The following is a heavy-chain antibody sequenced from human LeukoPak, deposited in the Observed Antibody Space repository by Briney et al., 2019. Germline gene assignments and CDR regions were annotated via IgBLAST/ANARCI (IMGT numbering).Heavy chain of an antibody. V-gene: IGHV5-51*01. CDR3: ARQDHNYGWGASAPLHV. CDR2: IYPGDSDT. CDR1: EDDFTSYW. Sequence: GESLKISCKAPEDDFTSYWIAWARQKPGEGLEWMGIIYPGDSDTRYSPSFQGQVTISADKSITTAFLQWNSLKASDSAMYYCARQDHNYGWGASAPLHVWGQGTTVTVSS. D-gene: IGHD3-10*01. J-gene: IGHJ6*02.